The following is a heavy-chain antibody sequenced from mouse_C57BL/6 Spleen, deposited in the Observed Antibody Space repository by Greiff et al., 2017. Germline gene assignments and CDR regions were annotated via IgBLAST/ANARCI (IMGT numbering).Heavy chain of an antibody. CDR3: AGSEYGYEYYFDY. D-gene: IGHD2-2*01. CDR1: GFNIKDYY. CDR2: IDPEDGET. Sequence: VQLKESGAELVKPGASVKLSCTASGFNIKDYYMHWVKQRTEQGLEWIGRIDPEDGETKYAPKFQGKATITADPSSNTAYLQLSSLTSEDTAGYYCAGSEYGYEYYFDYWGQGTTLTVSS. J-gene: IGHJ2*01. V-gene: IGHV14-2*01.